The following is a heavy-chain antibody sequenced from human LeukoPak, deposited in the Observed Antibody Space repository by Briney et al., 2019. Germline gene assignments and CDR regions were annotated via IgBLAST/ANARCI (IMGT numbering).Heavy chain of an antibody. CDR3: ARDPESRQGDYYYYGMDV. CDR2: INHSGST. V-gene: IGHV4-34*01. D-gene: IGHD1-14*01. CDR1: GGSFSGYY. Sequence: SETLSLTCAVYGGSFSGYYWSWIRQPPGKGLEWIGEINHSGSTNYNPSLKSRVTISVDTSKNQFSLKLSSVTAADTAVYYCARDPESRQGDYYYYGMDVWGQGTTVTVSS. J-gene: IGHJ6*02.